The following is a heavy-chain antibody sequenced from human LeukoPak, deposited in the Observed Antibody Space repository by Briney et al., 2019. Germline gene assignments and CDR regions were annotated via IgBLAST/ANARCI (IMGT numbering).Heavy chain of an antibody. CDR2: ISGSSSTI. CDR1: GFTFSSYS. V-gene: IGHV3-48*02. CDR3: ARGVGYGGDSDFDY. Sequence: PGGSLRLSCAASGFTFSSYSMNWVRQAPGKGLEWVSYISGSSSTIYYADSVKGRFTISRDNAKNSLYLQMNRLRDEDMAVYYCARGVGYGGDSDFDYWGQGTLVTVSS. D-gene: IGHD4-23*01. J-gene: IGHJ4*02.